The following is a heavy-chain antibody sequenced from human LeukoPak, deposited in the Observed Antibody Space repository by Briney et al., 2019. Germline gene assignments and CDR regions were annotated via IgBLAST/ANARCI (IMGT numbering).Heavy chain of an antibody. CDR3: ARHTPLGPCSGERCHPLDR. Sequence: SETLSLTCTVSGGSISGYYWSWIRQSPGEGLEWIAFIQYTGSTNYNPSLKSRVTISGDTSKNQLSLMLTSVNAADTAVYYCARHTPLGPCSGERCHPLDRWGQGALVTVSS. V-gene: IGHV4-59*08. CDR1: GGSISGYY. D-gene: IGHD2-15*01. J-gene: IGHJ5*02. CDR2: IQYTGST.